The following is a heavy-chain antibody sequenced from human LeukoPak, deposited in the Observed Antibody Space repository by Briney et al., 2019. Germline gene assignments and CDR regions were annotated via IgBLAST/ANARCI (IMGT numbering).Heavy chain of an antibody. Sequence: PSQTLSLTCTVSGGSISSGDYYWSWIRQPPGKGLEWIGYIYYSGSTYYNPSLKSRVTISVDTSKNQFSLKLSSVTAADTAVYYCARDKGGGIYYFDYWGQGTLVTVSS. V-gene: IGHV4-30-4*01. J-gene: IGHJ4*02. D-gene: IGHD2-15*01. CDR3: ARDKGGGIYYFDY. CDR1: GGSISSGDYY. CDR2: IYYSGST.